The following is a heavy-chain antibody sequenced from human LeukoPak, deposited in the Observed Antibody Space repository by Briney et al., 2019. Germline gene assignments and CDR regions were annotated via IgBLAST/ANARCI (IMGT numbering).Heavy chain of an antibody. J-gene: IGHJ6*04. D-gene: IGHD3-10*02. Sequence: GGSLRLSCAASGITFSSYSMNWVRQAPGKGLEWVSYISSSGSTIYYADSVKGRFTISRDNAKNSLYLQMNSLRAEDTAVYYCAELGITMIGGVWGKGTTVTISS. V-gene: IGHV3-48*04. CDR1: GITFSSYS. CDR2: ISSSGSTI. CDR3: AELGITMIGGV.